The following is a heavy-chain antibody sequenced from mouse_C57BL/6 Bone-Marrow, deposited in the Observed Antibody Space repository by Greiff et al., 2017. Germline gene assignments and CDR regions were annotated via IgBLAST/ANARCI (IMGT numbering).Heavy chain of an antibody. CDR2: IHPNSGST. Sequence: VQLQQPGAELVKPGASVKLSCKASGYTFTSYWMHWVKQRPGQGLEWIGMIHPNSGSTNYNEKFKSKATLTVDQSSSTAYMQLSSLTSEDSAVYYCARRTGGWYFDVWGTGTTVTVSS. D-gene: IGHD4-1*01. J-gene: IGHJ1*03. CDR3: ARRTGGWYFDV. V-gene: IGHV1-64*01. CDR1: GYTFTSYW.